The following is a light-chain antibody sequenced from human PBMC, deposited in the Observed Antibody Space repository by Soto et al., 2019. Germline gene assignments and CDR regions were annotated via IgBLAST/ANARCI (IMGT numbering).Light chain of an antibody. CDR3: LLSYGGAQV. CDR2: SAN. CDR1: TGAVTSGYY. V-gene: IGLV7-43*01. J-gene: IGLJ7*01. Sequence: QTVVTQEPSLTVSPEGTVTLTCASSTGAVTSGYYPNWFQQNPGRATRALIYSANNKHSWTPPRFSGSLLGGKAALTLSGVQTEGEGKYFYLLSYGGAQVFGGGTQLTVL.